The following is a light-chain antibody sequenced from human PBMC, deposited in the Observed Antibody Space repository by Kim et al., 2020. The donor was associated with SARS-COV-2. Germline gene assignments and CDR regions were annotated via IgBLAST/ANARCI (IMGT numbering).Light chain of an antibody. CDR3: SSYTSSSTLI. CDR1: NSDVGGYNY. J-gene: IGLJ2*01. CDR2: DVS. V-gene: IGLV2-14*03. Sequence: QSALTQPASVSGSPGQSITISCTGTNSDVGGYNYVSWYQQHPDKAPKLMLFDVSQRPSGISNRFSGSKSGNTASLTISGLQAEDEADYYCSSYTSSSTLIFGGGTKVTVL.